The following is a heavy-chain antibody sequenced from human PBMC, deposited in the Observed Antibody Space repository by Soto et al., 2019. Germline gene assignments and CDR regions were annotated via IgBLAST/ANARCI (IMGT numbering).Heavy chain of an antibody. CDR2: ISYDGSNK. CDR3: AREGRDYDFWSGPNWFDP. Sequence: QVQLVESGGGVVQPGRSLRLSCAASGFTFSSYAMHWVRQAPGKGLEWVAVISYDGSNKYYADSVKGRFTISRDNSKNPXXLQMNSLRAEDTAVYYCAREGRDYDFWSGPNWFDPWGQGTLVTVSS. CDR1: GFTFSSYA. V-gene: IGHV3-30-3*01. J-gene: IGHJ5*02. D-gene: IGHD3-3*01.